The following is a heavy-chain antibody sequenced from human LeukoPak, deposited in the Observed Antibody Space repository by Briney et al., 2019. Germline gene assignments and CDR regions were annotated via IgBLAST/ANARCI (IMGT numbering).Heavy chain of an antibody. CDR2: ISYDGSNK. Sequence: GGSLRLSCAASEFTFSSYAMHWVRQAPGKGLEWVAVISYDGSNKYYADSVKGRFTISRDNSKNTLYLQMNSLRAEDTAVYYCARVSRVAAIEGYYFDYWGQGTLVTVSS. CDR3: ARVSRVAAIEGYYFDY. J-gene: IGHJ4*02. D-gene: IGHD6-6*01. CDR1: EFTFSSYA. V-gene: IGHV3-30*04.